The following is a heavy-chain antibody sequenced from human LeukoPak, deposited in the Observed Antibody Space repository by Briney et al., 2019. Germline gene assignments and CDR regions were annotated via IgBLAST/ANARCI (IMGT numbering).Heavy chain of an antibody. CDR1: GGSFSGYY. CDR3: ARSILWFRQIPDSFIDY. D-gene: IGHD3-10*01. Sequence: PSETLSLTCAVYGGSFSGYYWSWIRQPPGKGLEWIGEINHSGSTNYNPSLRSRVTISVDTSKNQFSLKLSSVTAADTAVYYCARSILWFRQIPDSFIDYWGQGTLVTVSS. CDR2: INHSGST. V-gene: IGHV4-34*01. J-gene: IGHJ4*02.